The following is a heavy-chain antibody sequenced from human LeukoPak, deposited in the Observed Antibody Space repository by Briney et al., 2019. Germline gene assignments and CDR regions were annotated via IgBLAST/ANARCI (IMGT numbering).Heavy chain of an antibody. CDR1: GGSISSYY. CDR3: ARDCCGASCYDY. Sequence: PSETLSLTCAVSGGSISSYYWSWIRQPPGKGLEWIGYIYYSGSTNYNPSLKSRVTISVDTSRNQFSLKLSSVTAADTAVYYCARDCCGASCYDYWGQGTLVT. V-gene: IGHV4-59*01. J-gene: IGHJ4*02. D-gene: IGHD2-15*01. CDR2: IYYSGST.